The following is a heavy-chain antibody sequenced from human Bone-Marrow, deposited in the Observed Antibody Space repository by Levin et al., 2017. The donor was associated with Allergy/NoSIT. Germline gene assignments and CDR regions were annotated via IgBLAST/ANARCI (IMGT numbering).Heavy chain of an antibody. CDR1: GFPFSYYS. V-gene: IGHV3-30-3*01. J-gene: IGHJ4*01. CDR3: ARGRHTVMELAFDY. Sequence: LSLTCAASGFPFSYYSMHWVRPAPGKGLEWVAVISYDGNNKNYADSVKGRFTISRDTSKNTLYVQMNSLRGEDTAVYYCARGRHTVMELAFDYWGQGTLVTVSS. D-gene: IGHD1-26*01. CDR2: ISYDGNNK.